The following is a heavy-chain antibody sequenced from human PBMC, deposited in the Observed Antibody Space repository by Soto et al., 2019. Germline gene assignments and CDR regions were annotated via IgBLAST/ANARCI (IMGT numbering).Heavy chain of an antibody. CDR3: ARSDPVLAAAGLFDY. Sequence: SETLSLTCTVSGGSISSYYWSWIRQPPGKGLEWIGYIYYSGSTNYNPSLKSRVTISVDTSKNQFSLKLSSVTAADTAVYYCARSDPVLAAAGLFDYWGQGTLVTVSS. CDR2: IYYSGST. D-gene: IGHD6-13*01. CDR1: GGSISSYY. V-gene: IGHV4-59*01. J-gene: IGHJ4*02.